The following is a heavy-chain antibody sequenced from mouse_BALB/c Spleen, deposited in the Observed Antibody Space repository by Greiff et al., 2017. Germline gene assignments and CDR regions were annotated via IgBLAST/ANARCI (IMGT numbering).Heavy chain of an antibody. CDR1: GYTFTSYW. D-gene: IGHD2-1*01. V-gene: IGHV1S132*01. CDR2: IFPGTGTT. Sequence: QVQLQPSGAELVKPGASVKLSCKTSGYTFTSYWIQWVKQRPGQGLGWIGEIFPGTGTTYYNEKFKGKATLTIDTSSSTAYMQLSSLTSEDSAVYFCARNYGNSYYYAMDYWGQGTSVTVSS. J-gene: IGHJ4*01. CDR3: ARNYGNSYYYAMDY.